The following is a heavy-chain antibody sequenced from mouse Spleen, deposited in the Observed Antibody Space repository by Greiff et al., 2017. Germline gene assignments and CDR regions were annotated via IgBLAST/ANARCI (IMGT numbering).Heavy chain of an antibody. CDR2: INYDGSST. D-gene: IGHD2-4*01. CDR1: GFTFSDYY. V-gene: IGHV5-16*01. CDR3: ARERLRHFDY. Sequence: EVMLVESEGGLVQPGSSMKLSCTASGFTFSDYYMAWVRQVPEKGLEWVANINYDGSSTYYLDSLKSRFIISRDNAKNILDLQMSSLKSEDTATYYCARERLRHFDYWGQGTTLTVSS. J-gene: IGHJ2*01.